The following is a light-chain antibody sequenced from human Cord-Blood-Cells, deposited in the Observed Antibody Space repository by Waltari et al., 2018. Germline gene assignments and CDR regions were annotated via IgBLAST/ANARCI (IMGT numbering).Light chain of an antibody. CDR1: QSLLHSNGYNY. CDR2: LGS. V-gene: IGKV2-28*01. Sequence: DIVMTQSPLSLPVTPGEPASISCRSSQSLLHSNGYNYLDWYLQKSGQSPQLLNYLGSNRASGVPDRFSGSGSGTDFTLKISRVEAEDVGVYYCMQALQTPPWTFGQGTKVEIK. CDR3: MQALQTPPWT. J-gene: IGKJ1*01.